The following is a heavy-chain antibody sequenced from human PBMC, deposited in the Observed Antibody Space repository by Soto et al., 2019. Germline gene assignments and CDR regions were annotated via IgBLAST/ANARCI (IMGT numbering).Heavy chain of an antibody. CDR3: ARAGFYYAFWSGDWSGLDV. D-gene: IGHD3-3*01. CDR2: IYYSGST. V-gene: IGHV4-59*01. J-gene: IGHJ6*02. CDR1: GGSISSYY. Sequence: QVQLQESGPGLVKPSETLSLTCTVSGGSISSYYWSWIRQPPGKGLEWIGYIYYSGSTNYNPYLIRRVTISVDTAKNQFSMKLSSVTAADTAVYYCARAGFYYAFWSGDWSGLDVWGQGTTVTVSS.